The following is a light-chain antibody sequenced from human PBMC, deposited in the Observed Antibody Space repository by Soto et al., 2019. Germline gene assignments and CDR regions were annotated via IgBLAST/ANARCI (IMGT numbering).Light chain of an antibody. Sequence: FMLTQPHSVSESPGKTVTVSCTRSSGRIVSNFVQWYQQRPGSAPTTVIYEDNQRPSGVPDRFSGAIDSSSNSASLTISGLKTADEADYYCQSFHSSAVIFGGGTKLTVL. CDR1: SGRIVSNF. CDR3: QSFHSSAVI. J-gene: IGLJ2*01. V-gene: IGLV6-57*04. CDR2: EDN.